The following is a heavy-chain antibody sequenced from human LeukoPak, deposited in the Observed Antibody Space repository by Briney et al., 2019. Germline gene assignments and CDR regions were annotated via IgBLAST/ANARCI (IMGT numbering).Heavy chain of an antibody. CDR1: GGSISSSYYY. V-gene: IGHV4-39*01. CDR2: IYSSGST. D-gene: IGHD4-17*01. CDR3: ARHYGP. J-gene: IGHJ5*02. Sequence: PSETLSLTCTVSGGSISSSYYYWGWIRQPPGKGLEWIGSIYSSGSTYYNPSLKSRVTISVDTSKNQFSLKLTSVTAADRAVYYCARHYGPWGQGTLVTVSS.